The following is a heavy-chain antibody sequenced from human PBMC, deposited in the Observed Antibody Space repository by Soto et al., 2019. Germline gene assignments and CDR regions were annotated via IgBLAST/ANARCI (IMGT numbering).Heavy chain of an antibody. D-gene: IGHD4-17*01. Sequence: GGSLSVCCAAAGVTFSGYGMSWVRQAPGKGLEWVSAISGSGGSTYYADSVKGRFTISRDNSKNTLYLQMNSLRAEDTAIYYCAKDPNGDYLGAFDSWGQGTLVTVSS. V-gene: IGHV3-23*01. CDR1: GVTFSGYG. J-gene: IGHJ4*02. CDR3: AKDPNGDYLGAFDS. CDR2: ISGSGGST.